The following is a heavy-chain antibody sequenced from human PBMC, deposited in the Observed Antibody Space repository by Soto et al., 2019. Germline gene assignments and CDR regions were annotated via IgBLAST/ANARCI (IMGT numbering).Heavy chain of an antibody. CDR2: IKTISDGGAT. Sequence: EVQLVESGGGLVKPGGSLTLSCAASGFTFRNAWMTWVRQAPGKGLEWVGRIKTISDGGATDYAAPVKGRFTISRDDSTNTLFLQMNSLTTEDTGVYYCSTDSAEVVEVPATYGMDVWGQGTTVTVSS. D-gene: IGHD2-21*01. J-gene: IGHJ6*02. V-gene: IGHV3-15*01. CDR3: STDSAEVVEVPATYGMDV. CDR1: GFTFRNAW.